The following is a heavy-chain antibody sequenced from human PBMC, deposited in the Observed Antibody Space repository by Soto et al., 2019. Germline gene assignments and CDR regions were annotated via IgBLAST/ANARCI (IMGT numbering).Heavy chain of an antibody. V-gene: IGHV3-7*05. D-gene: IGHD6-19*01. Sequence: GGSLRLSSAASGFTFSSYGMGWVRQAPGKGLEWVANIKQDGSEKFYVDSVKGRLTISRDNAKNSLYLQMNSLRAEDTAVYYCARDAYSSGPDFDHWGQGTLVTVSS. CDR2: IKQDGSEK. CDR3: ARDAYSSGPDFDH. J-gene: IGHJ4*02. CDR1: GFTFSSYG.